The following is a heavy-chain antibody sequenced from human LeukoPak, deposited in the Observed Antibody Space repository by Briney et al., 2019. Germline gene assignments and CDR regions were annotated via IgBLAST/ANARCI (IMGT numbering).Heavy chain of an antibody. V-gene: IGHV6-1*01. Sequence: SQTLSLTCAISGDSVSGSPAVWNWIRQSPSRGLEWLGRAYYRSKWFIDYALSVKGRITITPDTSKNQFSLQLNSVTAKDMAVYYCARGAVRGGTNFDYWGQGTLVTVSS. J-gene: IGHJ4*02. CDR3: ARGAVRGGTNFDY. D-gene: IGHD3-10*01. CDR1: GDSVSGSPAV. CDR2: AYYRSKWFI.